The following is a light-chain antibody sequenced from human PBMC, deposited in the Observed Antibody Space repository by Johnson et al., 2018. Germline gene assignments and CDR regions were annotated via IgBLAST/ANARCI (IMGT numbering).Light chain of an antibody. CDR3: GTWDSSLSAGNV. V-gene: IGLV1-51*02. J-gene: IGLJ1*01. Sequence: QSVLTQPPSVSAAPGQKVTISCSGSSSNIGNNYVSWYQQLPGTAPKLLIYENNKRPSGIPDLFSGSKSGTSATLGITGLQTGDEADYYCGTWDSSLSAGNVFGTGTEGTVL. CDR1: SSNIGNNY. CDR2: ENN.